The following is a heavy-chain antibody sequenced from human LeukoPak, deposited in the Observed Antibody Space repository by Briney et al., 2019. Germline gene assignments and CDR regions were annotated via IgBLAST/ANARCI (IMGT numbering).Heavy chain of an antibody. V-gene: IGHV4-4*09. D-gene: IGHD2-15*01. Sequence: SETLSLTCTVSGGSISSYYWSWIRQPPGKGLEWIGYIYTSGSTNYNPSLKSRVTISVDTSKNQFSLKLSSVTAADTAVYYCARLASVGPDYYYYYYMDVWGKGTTVTVSS. CDR3: ARLASVGPDYYYYYYMDV. CDR1: GGSISSYY. CDR2: IYTSGST. J-gene: IGHJ6*03.